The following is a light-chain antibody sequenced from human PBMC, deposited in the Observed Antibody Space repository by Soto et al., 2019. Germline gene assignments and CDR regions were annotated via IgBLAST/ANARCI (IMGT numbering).Light chain of an antibody. CDR2: QDS. Sequence: SYELTQPPSVSVSPGQTASITCSGDKLGDKYACWYQQKPGQSPVLVIYQDSQRPSGIPERFSGSHSGNTATLTMSGTQAMDEADYYCQAWDSSTVGVGGGTKLTVL. V-gene: IGLV3-1*01. CDR3: QAWDSSTVG. CDR1: KLGDKY. J-gene: IGLJ2*01.